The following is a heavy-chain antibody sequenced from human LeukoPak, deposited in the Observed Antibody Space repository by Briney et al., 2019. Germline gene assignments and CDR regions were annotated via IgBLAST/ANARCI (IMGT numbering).Heavy chain of an antibody. J-gene: IGHJ4*02. Sequence: SGGSPRLSCAASGFTVSSNYMSWVRQAPGKGLEWVSVIYSGGSTYYADSVKGRFTISRDNSKNTLYLQMNSLRAEDTAVYYCARDRRDGYNFYFDYWGQGTLVTVSS. V-gene: IGHV3-66*01. CDR2: IYSGGST. CDR1: GFTVSSNY. D-gene: IGHD5-24*01. CDR3: ARDRRDGYNFYFDY.